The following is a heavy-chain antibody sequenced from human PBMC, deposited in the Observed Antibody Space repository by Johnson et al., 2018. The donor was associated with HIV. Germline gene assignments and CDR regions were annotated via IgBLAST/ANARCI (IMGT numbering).Heavy chain of an antibody. CDR3: ARQQYYGSSGQGVGLDI. CDR2: TSSSGSTI. J-gene: IGHJ3*02. CDR1: GFTFHNYG. V-gene: IGHV3-48*03. Sequence: VQLVESGGGVVQPGRSLRLSCTASGFTFHNYGMHWVRQAPGKGLEWVSYTSSSGSTIFYADSVKGRFTISRDNAKNSLYLQMHSLRAEDTAVYYCARQQYYGSSGQGVGLDIWGQGTMVTVSS. D-gene: IGHD3-22*01.